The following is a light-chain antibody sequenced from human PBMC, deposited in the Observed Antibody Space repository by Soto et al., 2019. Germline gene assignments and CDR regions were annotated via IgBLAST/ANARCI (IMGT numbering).Light chain of an antibody. CDR3: QQYSTSPRT. Sequence: ENVLTQSPGTLSLSPGEEATLSCRASESVNNNYLAWYQQIPGQAPRLLIYAASSRATDIPDRFSGRGSGTDFTLTNSRLEPEDFSVYYCQQYSTSPRTFGQGTKVEIK. V-gene: IGKV3-20*01. J-gene: IGKJ1*01. CDR2: AAS. CDR1: ESVNNNY.